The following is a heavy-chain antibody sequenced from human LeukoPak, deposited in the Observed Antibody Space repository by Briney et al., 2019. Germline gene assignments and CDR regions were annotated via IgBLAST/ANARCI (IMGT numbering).Heavy chain of an antibody. V-gene: IGHV1-2*06. Sequence: GASVKVSCKASGYTFTGYYMHWVRQAPGQGLEWMGRINPNSGGTNYAQKFQGRVTMTRDTSISTAYMELSRLRSDDTAVYYCARDFDEYYYDSSGFSDWGQGTLVTVSS. CDR2: INPNSGGT. D-gene: IGHD3-22*01. J-gene: IGHJ4*02. CDR3: ARDFDEYYYDSSGFSD. CDR1: GYTFTGYY.